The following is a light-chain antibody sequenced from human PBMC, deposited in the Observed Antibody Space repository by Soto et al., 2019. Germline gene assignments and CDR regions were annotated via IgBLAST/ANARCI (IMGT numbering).Light chain of an antibody. CDR3: ETWDSNTRV. Sequence: QPVLTQSSSASASLGSSVKLTCTLSSGHSSYIIAWHQQQPGKAPRYLMKLEGSGSYNKGSGVPDRFSGSSSGADRYLTISHLPFEDEANYYCETWDSNTRVFGGGTKVTVL. V-gene: IGLV4-60*02. CDR1: SGHSSYI. J-gene: IGLJ2*01. CDR2: LEGSGSY.